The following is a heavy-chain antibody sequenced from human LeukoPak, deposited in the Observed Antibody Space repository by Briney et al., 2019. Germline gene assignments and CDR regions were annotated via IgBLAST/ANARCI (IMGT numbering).Heavy chain of an antibody. CDR3: ARDPRSSGYFFDY. V-gene: IGHV3-30*04. CDR1: GFTFSSYV. CDR2: ISYDATNE. J-gene: IGHJ4*02. Sequence: GGSLRLSCAASGFTFSSYVMHWVRQAPGKGLELVTVISYDATNENYADCVKGRFTISRDNSKNTLYLQMNSLRPEDTAVYYCARDPRSSGYFFDYWGQGTLVTVSS. D-gene: IGHD3-22*01.